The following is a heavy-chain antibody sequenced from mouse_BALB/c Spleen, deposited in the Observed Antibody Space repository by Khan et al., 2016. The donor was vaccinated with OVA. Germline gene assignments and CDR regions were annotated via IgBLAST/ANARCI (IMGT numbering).Heavy chain of an antibody. Sequence: QVQLQQSGPGLVAPSQSLSITCTVSGFSLTGFGINWVRQPPGKGLDWLGMIWSAGSTDYNSVLKSRLSISKDDSKSQVFLKMNSLQTDDTARVYCARELRLGGFAYWGQGTLVTVSA. CDR1: GFSLTGFG. CDR3: ARELRLGGFAY. D-gene: IGHD1-2*01. CDR2: IWSAGST. J-gene: IGHJ3*01. V-gene: IGHV2-6-7*01.